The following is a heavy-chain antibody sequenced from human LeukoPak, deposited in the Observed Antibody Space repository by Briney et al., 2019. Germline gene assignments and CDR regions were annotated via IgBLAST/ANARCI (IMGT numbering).Heavy chain of an antibody. D-gene: IGHD3-10*01. CDR2: INPNSGGT. Sequence: GASVKVSCKASGYTFTGYYMHWVRQAPGQGLEWMGWINPNSGGTNYAQKFQGRVTMTRDTSISTAYMELSRVRSDDTAVYYCARFRAVIDYLIDYWGQGTLVTVSS. CDR3: ARFRAVIDYLIDY. V-gene: IGHV1-2*02. J-gene: IGHJ4*02. CDR1: GYTFTGYY.